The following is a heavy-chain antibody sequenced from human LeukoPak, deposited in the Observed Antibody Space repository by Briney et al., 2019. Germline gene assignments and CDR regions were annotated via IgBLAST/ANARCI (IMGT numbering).Heavy chain of an antibody. CDR2: INSDGTYT. CDR3: ARDLSHTFDY. CDR1: GFAFSSYW. V-gene: IGHV3-74*01. Sequence: GGPLRLSRAASGFAFSSYWMLWVRQAPGKGLIWVSRINSDGTYTNYADSVKGRFTISRDNAKNTLYLQMNSLRAEDTAVYYCARDLSHTFDYWGQGALVTVSS. J-gene: IGHJ4*01.